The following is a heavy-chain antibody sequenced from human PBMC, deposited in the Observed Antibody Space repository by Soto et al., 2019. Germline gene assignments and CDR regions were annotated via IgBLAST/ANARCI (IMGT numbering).Heavy chain of an antibody. CDR2: IFYDGSRK. CDR1: GFTFSTYG. J-gene: IGHJ5*02. D-gene: IGHD5-12*01. CDR3: ARDQGEIVAAPIDGNALSNWFDP. Sequence: QVQLVESGGGVVQPGRSLRLSCAASGFTFSTYGIHWVRQAPGKGLEWVAAIFYDGSRKFYTDSVKGRFTISRDNSKNTVYLQMNGLRAEDTAVYYCARDQGEIVAAPIDGNALSNWFDPWGQGTLVTVSS. V-gene: IGHV3-33*01.